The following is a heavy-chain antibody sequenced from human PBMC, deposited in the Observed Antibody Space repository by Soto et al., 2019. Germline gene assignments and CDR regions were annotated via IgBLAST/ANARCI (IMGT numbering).Heavy chain of an antibody. CDR3: ARDSDDYSKGYYYYYYGMDV. Sequence: GGSLRLSCAASGFTFSDYYMSWIRQAPGKGLEWVSYISSSGSTIYYADSVKGRFTISRDNAKNSLYLQMNSLRAEDTAVYYCARDSDDYSKGYYYYYYGMDVWGQGTTVTVSS. J-gene: IGHJ6*02. CDR1: GFTFSDYY. D-gene: IGHD4-4*01. V-gene: IGHV3-11*01. CDR2: ISSSGSTI.